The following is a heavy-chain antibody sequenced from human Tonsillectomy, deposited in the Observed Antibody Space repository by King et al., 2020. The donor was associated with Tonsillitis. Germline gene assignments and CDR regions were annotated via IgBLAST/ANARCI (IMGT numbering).Heavy chain of an antibody. Sequence: QLVQSGGGVVQPGRSLRLSCAASGFTFSSYAMHWVRQAPGKGLEWVAVISYDGSNKYYADSVKGRFTISRDNSKNTLYLQMNSLRAEDTAVYYCASVGWDCGGDCYSRGAVDYWGQGTLVTVSS. CDR2: ISYDGSNK. CDR3: ASVGWDCGGDCYSRGAVDY. D-gene: IGHD2-21*02. V-gene: IGHV3-30*01. J-gene: IGHJ4*02. CDR1: GFTFSSYA.